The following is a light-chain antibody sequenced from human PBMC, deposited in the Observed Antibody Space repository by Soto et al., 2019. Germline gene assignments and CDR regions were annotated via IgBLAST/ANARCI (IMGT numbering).Light chain of an antibody. Sequence: TRSRGNVSWWTAEEATRACRVKQSISSSYLAWYQQKPGQAPRLLIYGASSRATGIPDRFSGSGSETDFTLTISRLEPEALAVYYCQQHGSSPQTFGPGTKVDIK. CDR2: GAS. CDR3: QQHGSSPQT. V-gene: IGKV3-20*01. J-gene: IGKJ1*01. CDR1: QSISSSY.